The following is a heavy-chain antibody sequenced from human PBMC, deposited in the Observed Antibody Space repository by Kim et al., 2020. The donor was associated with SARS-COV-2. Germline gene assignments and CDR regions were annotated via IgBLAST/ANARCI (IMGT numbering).Heavy chain of an antibody. V-gene: IGHV1-69*13. D-gene: IGHD4-4*01. J-gene: IGHJ6*02. CDR2: IIPVFVTP. Sequence: SVKVSCKTSGGSFSRYAISWVRQAPGQGLEWMGGIIPVFVTPNYSQKFQDRVTITADASTSTASMELRRPRTKDTAMYCCAKKDGYSSDYYYEMDVGGQGTAVTVS. CDR3: AKKDGYSSDYYYEMDV. CDR1: GGSFSRYA.